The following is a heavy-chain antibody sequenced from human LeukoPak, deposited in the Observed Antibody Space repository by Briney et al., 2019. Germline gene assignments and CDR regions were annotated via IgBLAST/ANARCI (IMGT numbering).Heavy chain of an antibody. V-gene: IGHV1-8*01. Sequence: ASVKVSCKASGYTFTSYDINWVRQATGQGLEWMGWMNPNSGNTGYAQKFQGRVTMTRNTSISTAYMEPSSLRSEDTAVYYCARSWVAAAACFDYWGQGTLVTVSS. J-gene: IGHJ4*02. CDR2: MNPNSGNT. CDR3: ARSWVAAAACFDY. CDR1: GYTFTSYD. D-gene: IGHD6-13*01.